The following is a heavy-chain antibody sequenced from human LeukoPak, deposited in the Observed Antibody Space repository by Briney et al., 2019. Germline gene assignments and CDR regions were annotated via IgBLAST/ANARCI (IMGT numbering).Heavy chain of an antibody. V-gene: IGHV4-39*01. J-gene: IGHJ4*02. CDR2: IHYSGNT. CDR1: AGSMSSNSYY. D-gene: IGHD6-13*01. CDR3: ARRYSSSWYDDWAFDY. Sequence: PSGTLSLTCTVSAGSMSSNSYYWGWIRQPPGKGLEWIGRIHYSGNTYYNPSLKSRVTMSVDTSKNQFSLKLSSVTAADTAVHYCARRYSSSWYDDWAFDYWGQGTLVTVSS.